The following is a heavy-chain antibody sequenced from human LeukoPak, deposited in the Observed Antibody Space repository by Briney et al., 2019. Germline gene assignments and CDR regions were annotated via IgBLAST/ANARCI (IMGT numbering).Heavy chain of an antibody. CDR1: EFTFSSYG. J-gene: IGHJ4*02. CDR3: ARRTYSSSSYYFDY. V-gene: IGHV3-23*01. Sequence: GGSLRLSCAASEFTFSSYGMNWVRQAPGKGLEWVSVISTSGGSAYYADSVKGRFTISRDNSKNRLYLQMNRLRAEDAAVYYCARRTYSSSSYYFDYWGQGTLVTVSS. D-gene: IGHD6-13*01. CDR2: ISTSGGSA.